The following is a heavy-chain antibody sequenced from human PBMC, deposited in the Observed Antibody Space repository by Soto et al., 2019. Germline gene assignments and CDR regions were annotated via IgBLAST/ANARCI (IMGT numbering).Heavy chain of an antibody. CDR2: IWYDGSNK. CDR1: GFTFSSYG. V-gene: IGHV3-33*01. CDR3: ARDRLYSNHARGFDY. J-gene: IGHJ4*02. D-gene: IGHD4-4*01. Sequence: ESGGGVVQPGRSLRLSCAASGFTFSSYGMHWVRQAPGKGLEWVAVIWYDGSNKYYADSVKGRFTISRDNSKNTLYLQMNSLRAEDTAVYYCARDRLYSNHARGFDYWGQGTLVTVSS.